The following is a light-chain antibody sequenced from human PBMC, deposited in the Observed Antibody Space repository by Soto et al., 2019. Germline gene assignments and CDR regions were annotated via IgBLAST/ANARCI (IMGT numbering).Light chain of an antibody. CDR1: QSVTTY. V-gene: IGKV3-11*01. Sequence: EIVLTQSPATLSLSPGERATLSCRASQSVTTYLAWYRQKPGQAPRLLNYDASNRASCISARFSGSGSGTDFTLTISSLEPEDFAVYYCQQRSIWPRSFGGGTRVEIK. CDR3: QQRSIWPRS. J-gene: IGKJ4*01. CDR2: DAS.